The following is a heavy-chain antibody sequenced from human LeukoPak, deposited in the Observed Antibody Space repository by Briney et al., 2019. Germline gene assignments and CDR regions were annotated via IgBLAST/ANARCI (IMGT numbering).Heavy chain of an antibody. CDR1: GGSISSGSYY. V-gene: IGHV4-61*02. D-gene: IGHD1-26*01. Sequence: SETLSLTCTVSGGSISSGSYYWSWIRQPAGKGLEWIGRIYTSGGTNYNPSLKSRVTISVDTPKNQFSLNLSSVTAADTAVYYCARARVVGATTPFDYWGQGTLVTVSS. J-gene: IGHJ4*02. CDR2: IYTSGGT. CDR3: ARARVVGATTPFDY.